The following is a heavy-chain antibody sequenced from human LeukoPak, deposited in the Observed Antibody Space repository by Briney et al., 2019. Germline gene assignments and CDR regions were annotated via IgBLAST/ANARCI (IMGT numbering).Heavy chain of an antibody. V-gene: IGHV4-59*12. CDR3: ARDQYYYGSGSLYMDV. D-gene: IGHD3-10*01. J-gene: IGHJ6*03. CDR1: GGSISSYY. CDR2: IYYSGST. Sequence: SGTLSLTCTVSGGSISSYYWSWIRQPPGKGLEWIGYIYYSGSTNYNPSLKSRVTMSVDTSKNQFSLKLSSVTAADTAVHYCARDQYYYGSGSLYMDVWGKGTTVTISS.